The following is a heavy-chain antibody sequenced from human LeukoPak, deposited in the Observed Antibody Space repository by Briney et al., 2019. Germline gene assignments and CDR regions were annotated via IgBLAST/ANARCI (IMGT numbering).Heavy chain of an antibody. J-gene: IGHJ4*02. D-gene: IGHD3-16*02. CDR1: GFTFSSYA. CDR3: ARPGPTFGGVITYFDY. CDR2: VSGSGAHT. V-gene: IGHV3-23*01. Sequence: GGSLRLSYAASGFTFSSYAMTWVRQAPGRGLQWVSAVSGSGAHTYYADSVKGRFTISRDNSRDTLYLQMNSLRAEDTALYYCARPGPTFGGVITYFDYWGQGTLVTVSS.